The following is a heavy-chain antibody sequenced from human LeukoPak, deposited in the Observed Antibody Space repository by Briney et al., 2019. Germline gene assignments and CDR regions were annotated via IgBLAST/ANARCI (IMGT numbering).Heavy chain of an antibody. CDR3: ARDGDKTAFREDV. CDR2: IYYSGST. Sequence: SETLSLTCTVSGGSISSSSYYWGWIRQPPGKGLEWIGSIYYSGSTYYNPSLKSRVTISVDTSKNQFSLKLSSVTAADTAVYYCARDGDKTAFREDVWGQGTTVTVSS. J-gene: IGHJ6*02. CDR1: GGSISSSSYY. V-gene: IGHV4-39*07. D-gene: IGHD1-14*01.